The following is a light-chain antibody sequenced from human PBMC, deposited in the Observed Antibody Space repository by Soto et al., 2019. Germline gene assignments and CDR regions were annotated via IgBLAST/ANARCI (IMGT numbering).Light chain of an antibody. CDR3: QQYGRSAGLFT. J-gene: IGKJ3*01. CDR2: DAS. CDR1: QSVSNTY. Sequence: EIVLTQSPDTLSLSPGERATLSCRASQSVSNTYLAWYQQKPGQAPRLLIYDASSRATGIPDRFSGSGSGTDFTLTISRLEPEDFAVYYCQQYGRSAGLFTFCPGTKVDIK. V-gene: IGKV3-20*01.